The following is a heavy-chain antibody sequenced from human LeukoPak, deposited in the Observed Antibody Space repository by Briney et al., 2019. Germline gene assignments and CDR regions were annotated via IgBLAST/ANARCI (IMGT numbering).Heavy chain of an antibody. CDR3: AREPSSAYYAFDY. J-gene: IGHJ4*02. CDR1: GYSISSGYY. CDR2: IYHSGST. V-gene: IGHV4-38-2*02. D-gene: IGHD3-22*01. Sequence: SETLSLTCTVSGYSISSGYYWGWIRQPPGKGLEWIGSIYHSGSTYYNPSLKSRVTISVDTSKNQFSLKLSSVIAADTAVYYCAREPSSAYYAFDYWGQGTLVTVSS.